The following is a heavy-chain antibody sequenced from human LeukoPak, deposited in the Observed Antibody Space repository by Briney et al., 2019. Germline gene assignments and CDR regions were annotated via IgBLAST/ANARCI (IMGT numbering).Heavy chain of an antibody. D-gene: IGHD3-22*01. CDR2: ISGSGGST. J-gene: IGHJ3*02. CDR1: GFTFSSYA. V-gene: IGHV3-23*01. Sequence: GGSLRLSCAASGFTFSSYAMSWVRQAPGKGLEWVSAISGSGGSTYYADSVKGRFTISRDNSKNTLYLQMNSLRAEDTAVYYCAKDDDSSGYHYSLHAFDIWGQGTMVTVSS. CDR3: AKDDDSSGYHYSLHAFDI.